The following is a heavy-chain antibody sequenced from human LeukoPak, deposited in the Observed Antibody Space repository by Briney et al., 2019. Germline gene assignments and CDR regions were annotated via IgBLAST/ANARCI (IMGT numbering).Heavy chain of an antibody. Sequence: ASVKVSCKASGYTFTSYDINWVRQATGQGLEWMGWMNPNSGNTGYAQKFQGRVTMTRNTSISTAYMELSSLRSEDTAVYYCARASFQYGSGSYSFDYWGQGTLVTVSS. CDR1: GYTFTSYD. V-gene: IGHV1-8*01. CDR2: MNPNSGNT. CDR3: ARASFQYGSGSYSFDY. D-gene: IGHD3-10*01. J-gene: IGHJ4*02.